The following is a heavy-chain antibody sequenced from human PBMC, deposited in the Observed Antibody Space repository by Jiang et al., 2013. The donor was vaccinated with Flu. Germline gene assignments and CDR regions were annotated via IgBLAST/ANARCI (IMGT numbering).Heavy chain of an antibody. CDR3: ARTGMGYP. V-gene: IGHV4-34*01. D-gene: IGHD3-10*01. J-gene: IGHJ5*02. Sequence: GRGLEWIGEINHSGSTNYNPSLKSRVTISVDTSKNQFSLKLSSVTAADTAVYYCARTGMGYPWGQGTLVTVSS. CDR2: INHSGST.